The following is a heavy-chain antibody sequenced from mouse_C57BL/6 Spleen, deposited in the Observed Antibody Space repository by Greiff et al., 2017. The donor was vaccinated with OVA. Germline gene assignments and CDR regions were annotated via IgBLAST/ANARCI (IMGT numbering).Heavy chain of an antibody. CDR1: GYTFTSYW. J-gene: IGHJ3*01. CDR3: ARHDYDVGFAY. D-gene: IGHD2-4*01. V-gene: IGHV1-61*01. CDR2: IYPSDSET. Sequence: QVQLQQPGAELVRPGSSVKLSCKASGYTFTSYWMDWVKQSPGQGLEWIGNIYPSDSETHYNQKFKDKATLTVDKSSSTAYMQLSSLTSADSAVYYWARHDYDVGFAYWGQGTLVTVSA.